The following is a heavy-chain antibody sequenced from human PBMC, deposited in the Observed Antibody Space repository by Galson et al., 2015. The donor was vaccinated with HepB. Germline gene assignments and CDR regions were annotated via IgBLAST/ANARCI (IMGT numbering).Heavy chain of an antibody. CDR1: GFTFSDYY. V-gene: IGHV3-11*06. D-gene: IGHD5-18*01. Sequence: SLRLSCAASGFTFSDYYMSWIRQAPGKGLEWVSYISSSSSYTNYADSVKGRFTISRDNAKNSLYLQMNSLRAEDTAVYYCARMDTAIVTEYYFDYWGQGTLVTVSS. CDR2: ISSSSSYT. CDR3: ARMDTAIVTEYYFDY. J-gene: IGHJ4*02.